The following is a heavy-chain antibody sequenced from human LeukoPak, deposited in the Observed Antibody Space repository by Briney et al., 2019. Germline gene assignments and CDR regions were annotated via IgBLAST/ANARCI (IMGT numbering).Heavy chain of an antibody. Sequence: SETLSLTCAVYGGSFSGYYWSWIRQPPGKGLEWIGEINHSGSTNYTPSLKSRVTISLDTSKSQFSLKLNSVTAADTAVYYCARGLRQLTQNWFDPWGQGTLVTVSS. V-gene: IGHV4-34*01. D-gene: IGHD6-13*01. J-gene: IGHJ5*02. CDR1: GGSFSGYY. CDR3: ARGLRQLTQNWFDP. CDR2: INHSGST.